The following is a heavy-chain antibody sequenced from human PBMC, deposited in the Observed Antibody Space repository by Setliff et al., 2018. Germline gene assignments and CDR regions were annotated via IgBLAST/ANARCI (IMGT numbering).Heavy chain of an antibody. CDR1: TFTFSKYA. D-gene: IGHD1-1*01. CDR2: LYDDGSK. Sequence: GGSLRLSCVASTFTFSKYAVTWVRQAPGKGLEWVSLLYDDGSKFYADSVKGRFTISRDNAKNSLYLQISSLRADDTATYYCARDNDKDFDFWGLGTLVTVSS. V-gene: IGHV3-23*03. J-gene: IGHJ4*02. CDR3: ARDNDKDFDF.